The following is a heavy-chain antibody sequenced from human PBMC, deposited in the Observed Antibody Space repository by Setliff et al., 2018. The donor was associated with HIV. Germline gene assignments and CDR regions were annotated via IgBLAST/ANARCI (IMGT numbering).Heavy chain of an antibody. CDR3: ARVVPPRWGATRDY. J-gene: IGHJ4*02. CDR1: GGSISSNNW. Sequence: SETLSLTCAVSGGSISSNNWWSWVRQPPGKGLEWIGRIYTSGSTNYNPSLKSRVTISVDTSKNQFSLKLSSVTAADTAVYYCARVVPPRWGATRDYWGQGTLVTISS. D-gene: IGHD1-26*01. CDR2: IYTSGST. V-gene: IGHV4-4*02.